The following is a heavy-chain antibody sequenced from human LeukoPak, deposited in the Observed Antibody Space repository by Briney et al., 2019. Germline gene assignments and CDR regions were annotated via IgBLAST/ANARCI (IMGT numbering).Heavy chain of an antibody. CDR1: GGSFSGYY. Sequence: SETLSLTCAVYGGSFSGYYWSWIRQPPGKGLEWIGEINHSGSTNYNPSLKSRVTISVDTSRNQFSLKLSSVTAADTAVYYCARVLEGCSGGSCYNYFDYWGQGTLVTVSS. CDR2: INHSGST. CDR3: ARVLEGCSGGSCYNYFDY. J-gene: IGHJ4*02. D-gene: IGHD2-15*01. V-gene: IGHV4-34*01.